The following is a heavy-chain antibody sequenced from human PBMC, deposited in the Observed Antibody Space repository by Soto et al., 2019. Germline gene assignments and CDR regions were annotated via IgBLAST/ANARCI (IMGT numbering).Heavy chain of an antibody. Sequence: QVHLVQSGAEVKKPGASVNVSCKASGYIFTNYAIHWVRQAPGQRLEWLGRINAGDGNTRYSQNFQDRVTITRDTSASTAYMQLSSRTSEDSTLYFCARGSVSFDSWGQGTLVTVSS. CDR1: GYIFTNYA. CDR3: ARGSVSFDS. J-gene: IGHJ4*02. D-gene: IGHD3-10*01. V-gene: IGHV1-3*01. CDR2: INAGDGNT.